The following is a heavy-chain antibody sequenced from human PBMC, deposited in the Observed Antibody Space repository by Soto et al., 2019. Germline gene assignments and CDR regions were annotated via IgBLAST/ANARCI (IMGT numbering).Heavy chain of an antibody. J-gene: IGHJ4*02. D-gene: IGHD1-26*01. CDR1: GFTFSSYW. Sequence: GGSLRLSCAASGFTFSSYWMSWVHQAPGKGLEWVANIKQDGSEKYYVDSVKGRFTISRDNAKNSLYLQMNSLRAEDTAVYYCARGRGTRGSGSYYFYFDYWGQGTLVTVSS. V-gene: IGHV3-7*01. CDR2: IKQDGSEK. CDR3: ARGRGTRGSGSYYFYFDY.